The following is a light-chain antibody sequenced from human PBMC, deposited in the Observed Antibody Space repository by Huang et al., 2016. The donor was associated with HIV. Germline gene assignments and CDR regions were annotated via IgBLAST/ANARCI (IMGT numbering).Light chain of an antibody. J-gene: IGKJ2*01. Sequence: DIQITQSPSSLSASFGDRVIITCRASQNINRYLNWYQQQPGKAPKLLISGASKLQSGVPSSFSGSGSWTHFTLAISSLSPEDSATYYCQQSAVTPRTFGQGTKLEI. CDR3: QQSAVTPRT. CDR2: GAS. CDR1: QNINRY. V-gene: IGKV1-39*01.